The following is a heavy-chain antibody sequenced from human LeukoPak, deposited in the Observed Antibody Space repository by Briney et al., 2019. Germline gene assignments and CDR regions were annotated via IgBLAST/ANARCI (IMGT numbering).Heavy chain of an antibody. V-gene: IGHV3-23*01. D-gene: IGHD6-19*01. Sequence: GGSLRLSCEVSGFSVSSFGMSWVRQAPGKGLEWISAISVNGETTWYADSVKGRFIISRDTSQNTLLLQLSSLRAEDTAIYYCAQGYSSGWFPYWGQGSLVSASS. CDR2: ISVNGETT. CDR1: GFSVSSFG. CDR3: AQGYSSGWFPY. J-gene: IGHJ4*02.